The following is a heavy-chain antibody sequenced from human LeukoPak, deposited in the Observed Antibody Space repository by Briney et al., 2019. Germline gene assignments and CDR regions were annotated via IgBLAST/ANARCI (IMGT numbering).Heavy chain of an antibody. Sequence: PGGSLRLSCAASGFTFDDYGMSWVRQAPGKGLESVSGINWNGGSTGYADSVKGRFTISRDNAKNSLYLQMNSLRAEDTALYYCARGFDYEFLDAFDIWGPGTMVTVSS. CDR3: ARGFDYEFLDAFDI. D-gene: IGHD4/OR15-4a*01. J-gene: IGHJ3*02. CDR2: INWNGGST. CDR1: GFTFDDYG. V-gene: IGHV3-20*04.